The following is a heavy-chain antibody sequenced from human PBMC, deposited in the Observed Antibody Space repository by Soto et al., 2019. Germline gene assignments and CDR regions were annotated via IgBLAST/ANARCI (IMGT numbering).Heavy chain of an antibody. CDR3: APLSVSLSGPYGIHV. V-gene: IGHV4-39*01. Sequence: KTSESMSLACSVSGYSVTSSDYYWAWIRQTPGKGLEWIGSMFYSGLTYYNPSLKSRVTLSVDTSKNQFSVRLNSVTAADTAVYYCAPLSVSLSGPYGIHVWGQGTTVTVSS. J-gene: IGHJ6*02. CDR1: GYSVTSSDYY. D-gene: IGHD2-15*01. CDR2: MFYSGLT.